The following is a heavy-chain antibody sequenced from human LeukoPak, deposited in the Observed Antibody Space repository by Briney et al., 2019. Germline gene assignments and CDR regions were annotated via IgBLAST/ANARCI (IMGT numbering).Heavy chain of an antibody. V-gene: IGHV4-34*01. CDR3: ARLEYSSGYFDY. CDR1: GGSFSGYY. CDR2: INHSGST. Sequence: SETLSLTCAVYGGSFSGYYWSWIRQPPGKGLEWIGEINHSGSTNYKPSLKSRVGISVDTSKNQFSLKLSSVTAADTAFYYCARLEYSSGYFDYWGQGTLVTVSS. J-gene: IGHJ4*02. D-gene: IGHD6-19*01.